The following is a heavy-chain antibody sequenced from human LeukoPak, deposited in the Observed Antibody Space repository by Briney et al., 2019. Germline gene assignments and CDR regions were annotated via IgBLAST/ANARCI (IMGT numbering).Heavy chain of an antibody. CDR1: GFTFSSYA. J-gene: IGHJ4*02. D-gene: IGHD3-10*01. V-gene: IGHV3-23*01. CDR3: AKGRRFTMVRSVSYFGY. Sequence: GGSLRPSCAASGFTFSSYAMSWVRQPPGKVLEWVSAISGSGGSTYYADSVKGRFTISRENSKNTLYLQMNSLRAEDTAVYYCAKGRRFTMVRSVSYFGYWGQGTLVTVSS. CDR2: ISGSGGST.